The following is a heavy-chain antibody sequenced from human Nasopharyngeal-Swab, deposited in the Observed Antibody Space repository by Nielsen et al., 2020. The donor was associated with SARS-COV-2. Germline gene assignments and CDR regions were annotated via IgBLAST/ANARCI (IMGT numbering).Heavy chain of an antibody. CDR2: IYYSGST. Sequence: WIRQPPGKGLEWIGYIYYSGSTYYNPSLKSRVTISVDTSKNQFSLKLSSVTAADTAVYYCARAEGHYDSSGYYRPALFDYWGQGTLVTVSS. D-gene: IGHD3-22*01. J-gene: IGHJ4*02. V-gene: IGHV4-30-4*01. CDR3: ARAEGHYDSSGYYRPALFDY.